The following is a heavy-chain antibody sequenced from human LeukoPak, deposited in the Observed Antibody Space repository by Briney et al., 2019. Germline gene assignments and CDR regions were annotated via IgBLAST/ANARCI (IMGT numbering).Heavy chain of an antibody. Sequence: SETLSLTCTVSGGSISSSSYSWGWIRQPPGKGLEWIGSIYYSGSTYCNPSLKSRVTISVDTSKNQFSLKLSSVTAADTAVYYCARLVELDAFDIWGQGTMVTVSS. J-gene: IGHJ3*02. V-gene: IGHV4-39*01. D-gene: IGHD3-10*01. CDR1: GGSISSSSYS. CDR3: ARLVELDAFDI. CDR2: IYYSGST.